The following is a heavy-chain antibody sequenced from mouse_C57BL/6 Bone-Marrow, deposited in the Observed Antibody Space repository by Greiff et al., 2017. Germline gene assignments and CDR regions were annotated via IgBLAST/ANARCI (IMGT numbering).Heavy chain of an antibody. CDR3: ERHDGFYYYAVGY. Sequence: DVQGVESGGDLVKPGGSLKLSCAASGFTFSSYGMSWVRQTPDKRLEWVATISSGGSYTYYPDSVKGRFTISRDNAKNTLYLQMSSLKSEDTAMCYSERHDGFYYYAVGYWGQGTSVTVSS. D-gene: IGHD2-3*01. CDR1: GFTFSSYG. V-gene: IGHV5-6*01. J-gene: IGHJ4*01. CDR2: ISSGGSYT.